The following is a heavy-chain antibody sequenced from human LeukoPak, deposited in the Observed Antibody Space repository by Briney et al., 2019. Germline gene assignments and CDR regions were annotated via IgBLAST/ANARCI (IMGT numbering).Heavy chain of an antibody. V-gene: IGHV3-7*01. CDR2: IKQDGSEK. D-gene: IGHD2-2*01. CDR3: ASLDCSSTSCTFDY. J-gene: IGHJ4*02. CDR1: GFTFSSYW. Sequence: GSLRLSCAASGFTFSSYWMSWVRQAPGKGLEWVANIKQDGSEKYYVDSVKGRFTISRDNAKSSLYLQMNSLRAEDTAVYYCASLDCSSTSCTFDYWGQGTLVTVSS.